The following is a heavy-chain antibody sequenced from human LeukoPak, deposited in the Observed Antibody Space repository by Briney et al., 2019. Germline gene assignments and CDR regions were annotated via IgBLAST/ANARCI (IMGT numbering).Heavy chain of an antibody. CDR1: GFTFSSDT. Sequence: PGGSLRLSCAASGFTFSSDTMKCVPRTPGKGREWVSSISSSSSYIYYADSVKGRFTISRDNAKNSLYLQMNSLRAEDMAVYYCARDPGGYSSGGELDVWGKGTTVTVSP. J-gene: IGHJ6*04. D-gene: IGHD6-19*01. V-gene: IGHV3-21*01. CDR2: ISSSSSYI. CDR3: ARDPGGYSSGGELDV.